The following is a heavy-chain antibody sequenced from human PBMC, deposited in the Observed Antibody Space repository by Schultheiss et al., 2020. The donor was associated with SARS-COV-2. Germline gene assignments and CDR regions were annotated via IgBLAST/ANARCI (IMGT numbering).Heavy chain of an antibody. D-gene: IGHD6-13*01. CDR3: ARHRSWYDY. J-gene: IGHJ4*02. Sequence: SETLSLTCTVSGASISGGDYYWSWIRQTPGKGLEWIGYVYDHGNTNYNPSLKSRVTISVDTSKNQFSLKLSSVTAADTAVYYCARHRSWYDYWGQGTLVTVSS. V-gene: IGHV4-61*08. CDR2: VYDHGNT. CDR1: GASISGGDYY.